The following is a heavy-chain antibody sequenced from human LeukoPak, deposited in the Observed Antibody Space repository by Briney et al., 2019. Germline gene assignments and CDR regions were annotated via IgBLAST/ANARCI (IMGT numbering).Heavy chain of an antibody. CDR3: AKDKVGATPYDAFDI. D-gene: IGHD1-26*01. CDR1: GITFSIYA. J-gene: IGHJ3*02. Sequence: GGSLRLSCAASGITFSIYAMTWVRQAPGKGLEWVSGISGSGVDTYYADSVKGRFTISRDNAKNSLYLQMNSLRAEDTALYYCAKDKVGATPYDAFDIWGQGTMVTVSS. V-gene: IGHV3-23*01. CDR2: ISGSGVDT.